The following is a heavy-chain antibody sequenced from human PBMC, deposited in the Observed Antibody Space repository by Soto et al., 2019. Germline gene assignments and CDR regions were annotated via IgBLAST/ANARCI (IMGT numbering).Heavy chain of an antibody. CDR3: ARGPQGIAVDHSYYYGMDV. CDR1: GFTFSDYD. CDR2: TSSSGSTT. V-gene: IGHV3-11*01. D-gene: IGHD6-19*01. J-gene: IGHJ6*02. Sequence: QVELVESGGGLAKPGGSLRLSCAASGFTFSDYDMSWIRQAPGKGLEWVSYTSSSGSTTYYTDSVKGRFTMSRDNAKKSMYPHMDSLSVEDTAVYYCARGPQGIAVDHSYYYGMDVWGQGTTVTVSS.